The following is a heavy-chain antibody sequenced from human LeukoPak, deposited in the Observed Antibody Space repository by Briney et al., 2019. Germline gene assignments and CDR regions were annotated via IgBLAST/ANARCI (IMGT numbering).Heavy chain of an antibody. V-gene: IGHV3-33*06. CDR2: IWYDGSDK. CDR3: AKDNGIAARYYDY. J-gene: IGHJ4*02. CDR1: GFTFRKYA. Sequence: PGGSLRLSCAASGFTFRKYAMSWVRQAPGKGLEWVAVIWYDGSDKYYADSVKGRFTISRDNSKNTLYLQMNSLTAEDTAVYYCAKDNGIAARYYDYWGQGTLVTVSS. D-gene: IGHD6-6*01.